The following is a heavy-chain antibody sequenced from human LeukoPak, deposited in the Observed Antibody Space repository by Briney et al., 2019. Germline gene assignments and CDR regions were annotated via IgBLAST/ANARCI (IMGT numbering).Heavy chain of an antibody. D-gene: IGHD6-19*01. CDR2: INHNSGGT. CDR1: GYTFTGYY. V-gene: IGHV1-2*02. Sequence: ASVKVSCKASGYTFTGYYMHWVRQAPGQGLEWMGWINHNSGGTNYAQKFQGRVSMTRDTSISTAYMELSRLRSDDTAVYYCAKVMGSGQWLVERRDFDIWGQGTMVTVSS. CDR3: AKVMGSGQWLVERRDFDI. J-gene: IGHJ3*02.